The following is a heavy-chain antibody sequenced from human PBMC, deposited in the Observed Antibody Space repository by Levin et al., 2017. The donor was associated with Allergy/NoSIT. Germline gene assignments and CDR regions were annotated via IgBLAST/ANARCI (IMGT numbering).Heavy chain of an antibody. CDR2: IYPGDSDT. V-gene: IGHV5-51*01. D-gene: IGHD5-12*01. CDR3: ARHVNYGGGYVPPDYYDGMDD. Sequence: PGGSLRLSCKGSGSSFTSYWIGWVRQMPGKGLEWMGIIYPGDSDTRYSPSFQGQVTISADKSISTAYLQWSSLKASDTAMYYCARHVNYGGGYVPPDYYDGMDDWGQGTTVTVSS. J-gene: IGHJ6*02. CDR1: GSSFTSYW.